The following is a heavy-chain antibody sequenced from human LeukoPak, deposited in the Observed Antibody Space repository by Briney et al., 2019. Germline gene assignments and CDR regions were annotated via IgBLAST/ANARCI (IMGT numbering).Heavy chain of an antibody. CDR2: INHSGST. V-gene: IGHV4-34*01. CDR3: ARGRILWSADDAFDI. CDR1: GGSFSGYY. J-gene: IGHJ3*02. D-gene: IGHD2-21*01. Sequence: SETLSLTCAVYGGSFSGYYWSWIRQPPGKGLEWIGEINHSGSTNYNPSLKSRVTISVDTFKNQFSLKLSSVTAADTAVYYCARGRILWSADDAFDIWGQGTMVTVSS.